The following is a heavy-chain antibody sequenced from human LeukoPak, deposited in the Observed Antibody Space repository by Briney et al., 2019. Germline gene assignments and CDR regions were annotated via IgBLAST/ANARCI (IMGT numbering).Heavy chain of an antibody. Sequence: ASVTVSFTASRGTFISYAISWVGQAPGQRLEGMGWINAGNGNTKYSQKFQGRVTITRDTSASTAYMELSSLRSEDTAVCYCAGVSRATTRGFDYWGQGTLVTVSS. CDR3: AGVSRATTRGFDY. D-gene: IGHD1/OR15-1a*01. J-gene: IGHJ4*02. CDR2: INAGNGNT. CDR1: RGTFISYA. V-gene: IGHV1-3*01.